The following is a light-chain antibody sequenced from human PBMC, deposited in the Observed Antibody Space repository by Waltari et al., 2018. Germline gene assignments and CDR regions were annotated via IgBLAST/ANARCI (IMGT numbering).Light chain of an antibody. J-gene: IGLJ3*02. Sequence: QSALTQPASVSGSPGQSITISCTGPISDVGGYNYVSWYQQHPGKAPKLMIYDVSNRPSGVSNRFSGSKSGNTASLTISGLQAEDEADYYCSSYTSSSTWVFGGGTKLTVL. CDR2: DVS. CDR3: SSYTSSSTWV. CDR1: ISDVGGYNY. V-gene: IGLV2-14*03.